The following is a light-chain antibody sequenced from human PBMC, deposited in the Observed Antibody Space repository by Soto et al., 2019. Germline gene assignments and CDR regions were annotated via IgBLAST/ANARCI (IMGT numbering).Light chain of an antibody. CDR3: QQYARTPLT. CDR1: QSVRSSY. V-gene: IGKV3D-20*01. Sequence: PGERATLSCWASQSVRSSYLAWYQQKPGLAPRLLIYDASNRAAGIPDRFSGSGSGTDFTLTITRVEPEDFAVYYCQQYARTPLTFGGGTRWIS. J-gene: IGKJ4*01. CDR2: DAS.